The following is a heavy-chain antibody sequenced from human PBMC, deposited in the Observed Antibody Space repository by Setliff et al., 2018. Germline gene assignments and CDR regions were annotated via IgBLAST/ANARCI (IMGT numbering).Heavy chain of an antibody. D-gene: IGHD3-3*01. Sequence: SETLSLTCTVSGGSISSGSYYWSWIRQPAGKGLEWIGRIYTSGSTNYNPSLKSRVTVSLDASKNQLSLKLSSVTAADTAVYYCARDRVVYYYYGMDVWGQGTTVTVSS. V-gene: IGHV4-61*02. J-gene: IGHJ6*02. CDR2: IYTSGST. CDR1: GGSISSGSYY. CDR3: ARDRVVYYYYGMDV.